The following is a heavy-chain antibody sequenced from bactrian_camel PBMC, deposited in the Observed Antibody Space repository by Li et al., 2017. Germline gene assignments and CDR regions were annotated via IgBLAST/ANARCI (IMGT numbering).Heavy chain of an antibody. CDR2: INSGGGST. CDR1: GFTFGTKD. D-gene: IGHD5*01. J-gene: IGHJ4*01. CDR3: ATARVVTWDYGYTD. Sequence: GSLRLSCAASGFTFGTKDMSWVRQAPGKTLEWVSGINSGGGSTYYVDSVKGRFTISRDKAKNTLCLTINNLKTEDTAVYYCATARVVTWDYGYTDWGQGTQVTVS. V-gene: IGHV3S40*01.